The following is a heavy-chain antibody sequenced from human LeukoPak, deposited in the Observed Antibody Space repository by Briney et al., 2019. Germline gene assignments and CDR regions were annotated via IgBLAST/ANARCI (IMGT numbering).Heavy chain of an antibody. Sequence: SETLSLTCTVSGGSISNYYWSWIRQPPGKGLEWIGCIYYSGSTNYNPSLKSRVTISVDTSKNQFSLELSSVTAADTAVHYCATHLFYSSGWPIDYWGQGTLVTASS. V-gene: IGHV4-59*08. J-gene: IGHJ4*02. CDR3: ATHLFYSSGWPIDY. D-gene: IGHD6-19*01. CDR1: GGSISNYY. CDR2: IYYSGST.